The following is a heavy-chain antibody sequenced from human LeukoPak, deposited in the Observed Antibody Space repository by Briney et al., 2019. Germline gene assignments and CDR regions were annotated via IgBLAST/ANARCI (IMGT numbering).Heavy chain of an antibody. CDR3: ASSAGGSWYLSRQFDY. D-gene: IGHD6-13*01. Sequence: PSETLSLTCTVSGGSISSYYWSWIRQPPGKGLEWIGYIYYTGTTNYNPSLKSRVTISVDTSKNQFSLKLRSVTAADTAVYYCASSAGGSWYLSRQFDYWGQGTLVTVSS. CDR1: GGSISSYY. CDR2: IYYTGTT. J-gene: IGHJ4*02. V-gene: IGHV4-59*01.